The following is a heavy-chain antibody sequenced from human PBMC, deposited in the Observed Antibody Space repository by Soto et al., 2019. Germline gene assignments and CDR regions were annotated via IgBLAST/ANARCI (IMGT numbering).Heavy chain of an antibody. V-gene: IGHV1-2*04. D-gene: IGHD3-10*01. Sequence: ASVKVSCKASGYTFTGYYMHWVRQAPGQGLEWMGWINPNSGGTNYAQKFQGWVTMTRDTSISTAYMGLSRLRSDDTAVYYCAREFTMVRGVIIKHYYGMDVWGQGTTVTVSS. J-gene: IGHJ6*02. CDR3: AREFTMVRGVIIKHYYGMDV. CDR1: GYTFTGYY. CDR2: INPNSGGT.